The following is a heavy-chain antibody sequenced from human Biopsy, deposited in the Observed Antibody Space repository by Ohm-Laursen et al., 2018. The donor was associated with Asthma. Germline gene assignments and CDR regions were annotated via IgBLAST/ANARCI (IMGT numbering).Heavy chain of an antibody. CDR1: WFTVSRDH. D-gene: IGHD6-19*01. Sequence: SLGVSCAASWFTVSRDHMFWVRQAPAKGMEWVSVIYSGGTSHTADSVRGRFTISRDFSKNTLHLQMHSLRVEVTAVYYCARGDSSGWSHYYFDYWGQGTLVTVSS. V-gene: IGHV3-53*01. CDR2: IYSGGTS. J-gene: IGHJ4*02. CDR3: ARGDSSGWSHYYFDY.